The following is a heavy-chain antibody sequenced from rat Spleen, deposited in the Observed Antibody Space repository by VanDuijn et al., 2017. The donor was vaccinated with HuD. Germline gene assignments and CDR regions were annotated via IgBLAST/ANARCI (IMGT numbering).Heavy chain of an antibody. Sequence: EVQLVESGGGLVQPGRSMKLSCAASGFTFSNYDMAWVRQAPTKGLEWVASISYDVTSTYYRDFVKGRFTISRDNAKSTLYLQMDSLRSEDTATYYCTTDYGGYGDYWGQGVMVTVSP. CDR3: TTDYGGYGDY. V-gene: IGHV5-20*01. CDR2: ISYDVTST. CDR1: GFTFSNYD. J-gene: IGHJ2*01. D-gene: IGHD1-11*01.